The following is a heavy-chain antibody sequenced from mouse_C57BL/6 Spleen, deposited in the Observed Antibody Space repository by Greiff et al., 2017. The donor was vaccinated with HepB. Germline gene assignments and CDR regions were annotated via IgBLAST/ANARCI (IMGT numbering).Heavy chain of an antibody. V-gene: IGHV1-64*01. CDR1: GYTFTSYW. D-gene: IGHD1-1*01. J-gene: IGHJ4*01. Sequence: VQLQQPGAELVKPGASVKLSCKASGYTFTSYWMHWVKQRPGQGLEWIGMIHPNSGSTNYNEKFKSKATLTVDKSSSTAYMQLSSLTSEDSAVYYCARYNYGSLYAMGYWGQGTSVTVSS. CDR2: IHPNSGST. CDR3: ARYNYGSLYAMGY.